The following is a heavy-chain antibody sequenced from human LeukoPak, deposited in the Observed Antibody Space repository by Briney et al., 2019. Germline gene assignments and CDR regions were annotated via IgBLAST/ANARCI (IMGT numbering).Heavy chain of an antibody. V-gene: IGHV3-23*01. CDR3: AKNLYCGGGSCYPSALGMDV. J-gene: IGHJ6*02. CDR1: GFTFSSYA. Sequence: GGSLRLSCAASGFTFSSYAMSWVRQAPGKGLEWVSSISGSGNRTYYADPVKGRFTISRDNSKNTLFLQMNSLRAEDTAVYYCAKNLYCGGGSCYPSALGMDVWGQGTTVTVSS. D-gene: IGHD2-15*01. CDR2: ISGSGNRT.